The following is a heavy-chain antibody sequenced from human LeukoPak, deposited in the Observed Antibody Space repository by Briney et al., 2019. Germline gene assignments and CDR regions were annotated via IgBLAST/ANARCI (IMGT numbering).Heavy chain of an antibody. V-gene: IGHV1-2*02. CDR2: INPNSGGT. J-gene: IGHJ5*02. CDR1: GYTFTGYY. Sequence: ASVKVSCKASGYTFTGYYMHWVRQAPGQGLEWMGWINPNSGGTNYAQKFQGRVTMTRDTSISTAYMELSRLRSDDTAVYYCARDGGSGSYQDGWFDPWGQGTLVTVSS. CDR3: ARDGGSGSYQDGWFDP. D-gene: IGHD3-10*01.